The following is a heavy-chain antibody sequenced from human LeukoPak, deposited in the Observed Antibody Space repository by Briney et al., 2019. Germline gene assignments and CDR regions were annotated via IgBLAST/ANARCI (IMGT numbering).Heavy chain of an antibody. Sequence: ASVKVSCKASGCTFTIYGISWVRQAPGQGLEWMGWISAYNGNTNYAQKLQGRVTMTTDTSTSTAYMELRSLRSDDTAVYYCARSLYRGFSSSLFVFDYWGQGTLVTVSS. CDR1: GCTFTIYG. CDR3: ARSLYRGFSSSLFVFDY. J-gene: IGHJ4*02. D-gene: IGHD6-13*01. CDR2: ISAYNGNT. V-gene: IGHV1-18*01.